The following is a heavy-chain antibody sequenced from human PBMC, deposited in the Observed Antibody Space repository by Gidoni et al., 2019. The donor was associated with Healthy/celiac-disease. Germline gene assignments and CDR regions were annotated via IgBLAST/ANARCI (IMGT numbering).Heavy chain of an antibody. CDR3: ESEYSSSFSY. D-gene: IGHD6-13*01. J-gene: IGHJ4*02. Sequence: QLQLQESGPRLVKPSETLSLTRTVSGCSISSSSYYLGWIRQPPGKGLEWIGIIYYSGSTYYNPSLKSRVTIAVDTSKNQFSVKLGSVTAADTAVYYCESEYSSSFSYWGQGTLVTVSS. CDR1: GCSISSSSYY. CDR2: IYYSGST. V-gene: IGHV4-39*07.